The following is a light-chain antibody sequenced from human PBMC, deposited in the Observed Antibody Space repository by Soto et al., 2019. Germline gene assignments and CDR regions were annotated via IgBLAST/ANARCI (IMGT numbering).Light chain of an antibody. CDR2: GAS. CDR1: HSISSNY. J-gene: IGKJ5*01. V-gene: IGKV3-20*01. CDR3: QQYKNWPPIT. Sequence: EIVFTQSPGSLSLSPGERVTLSCRASHSISSNYLAWYQQKPGQAPRLLIYGASSRATGIPDRFSGSGSGTDFTLTISRLEPEDFAVYYCQQYKNWPPITFGQGTRLEIK.